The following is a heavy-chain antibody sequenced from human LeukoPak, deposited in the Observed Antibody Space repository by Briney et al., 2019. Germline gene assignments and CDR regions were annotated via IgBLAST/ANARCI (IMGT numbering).Heavy chain of an antibody. CDR3: ARDRPYSSGWN. CDR2: ISSSGSTI. CDR1: GGSISSGGYY. D-gene: IGHD6-19*01. V-gene: IGHV3-11*04. J-gene: IGHJ4*02. Sequence: LSLTCTVSGGSISSGGYYWSWIRQAPGKGLEWVSYISSSGSTIYYADSVKGRFTISRDNAKNSLYLQMNSLRAEDTAVYYCARDRPYSSGWNWGQGTLVTVSS.